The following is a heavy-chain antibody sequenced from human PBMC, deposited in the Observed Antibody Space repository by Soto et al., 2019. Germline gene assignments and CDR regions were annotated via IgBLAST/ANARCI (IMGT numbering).Heavy chain of an antibody. D-gene: IGHD2-2*03. CDR1: GYTFTSYG. V-gene: IGHV1-18*01. CDR3: ARGRWMLAH. CDR2: IKGYNGNT. Sequence: ASVKVSCKASGYTFTSYGISWVRQAPGQGLEWMGIIKGYNGNTNYVQKFLGRVTMTTDTSTSTAYMELRSLRSDDTAVYYCARGRWMLAHWGQGTLVTVSS. J-gene: IGHJ4*02.